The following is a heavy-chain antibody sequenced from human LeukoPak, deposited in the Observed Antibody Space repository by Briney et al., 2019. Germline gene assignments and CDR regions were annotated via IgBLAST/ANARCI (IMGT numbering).Heavy chain of an antibody. CDR3: ARDKGTVATYYYYYMDV. V-gene: IGHV1-18*01. Sequence: GASVKVSCKASGYTFTSYGISWVRQARGQGLEWMGWISAHNGDTSYEEKLQDRDTMTTDTSTSTAYVELRSLRSDDTAVYYCARDKGTVATYYYYYMDVWGKGTTVTVSS. CDR1: GYTFTSYG. D-gene: IGHD6-19*01. J-gene: IGHJ6*03. CDR2: ISAHNGDT.